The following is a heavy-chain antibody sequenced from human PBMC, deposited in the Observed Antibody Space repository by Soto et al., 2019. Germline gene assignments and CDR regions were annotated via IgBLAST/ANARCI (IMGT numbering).Heavy chain of an antibody. Sequence: ASVKVSCKVSGYTLTELSMHWVRQAPGKGLEWMGGFDPEDGETIYAQKFQGRVTITADESTSTAYMELSSLRSEDTAVYYCARDSVAARYNWFDPWGQGALVTVSS. D-gene: IGHD6-6*01. V-gene: IGHV1-24*01. CDR3: ARDSVAARYNWFDP. CDR2: FDPEDGET. CDR1: GYTLTELS. J-gene: IGHJ5*02.